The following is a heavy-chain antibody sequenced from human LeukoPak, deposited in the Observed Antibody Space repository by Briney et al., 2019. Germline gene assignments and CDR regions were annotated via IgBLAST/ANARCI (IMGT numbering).Heavy chain of an antibody. Sequence: SETLSLTCTVSGGSISSSSYYWGWIRQPPGKGLEWIVSLFYSGSTYYDPSLKSRVTISVDTSKNQFSLKVSSVTAADTAVYYCARDARGSSYMDVWGQGTTVTVSS. CDR2: LFYSGST. D-gene: IGHD3-10*01. CDR1: GGSISSSSYY. CDR3: ARDARGSSYMDV. V-gene: IGHV4-39*07. J-gene: IGHJ6*02.